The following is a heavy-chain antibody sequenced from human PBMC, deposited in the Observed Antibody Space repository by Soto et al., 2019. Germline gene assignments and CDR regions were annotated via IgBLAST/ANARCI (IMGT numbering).Heavy chain of an antibody. CDR2: IYYSGST. J-gene: IGHJ4*02. CDR3: ARNLYFEAGPYYFDY. Sequence: SETLSLTCTVSGGSISSGGYYWSWIRQHPGKGLEWIGYIYYSGSTYYNPSLKSRVTISVDTSKNQFSLKLSSVTAADTAVYYCARNLYFEAGPYYFDYWGQGTLVTVSS. V-gene: IGHV4-31*03. D-gene: IGHD3-9*01. CDR1: GGSISSGGYY.